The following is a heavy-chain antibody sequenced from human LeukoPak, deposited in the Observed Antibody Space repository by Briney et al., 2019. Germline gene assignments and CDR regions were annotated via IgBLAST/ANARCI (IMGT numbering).Heavy chain of an antibody. CDR1: GFTFSSYS. J-gene: IGHJ6*03. CDR3: ARDSGSGWYHYYYMDV. CDR2: ISSSSSYI. Sequence: GGSLRLSCAASGFTFSSYSMNWVRQAPGKGLEWVSSISSSSSYIYYADSVKGRFTISRDNAKNSLYLQMNSLRAEDTAVYYCARDSGSGWYHYYYMDVWGKGTTVTVSS. V-gene: IGHV3-21*01. D-gene: IGHD6-19*01.